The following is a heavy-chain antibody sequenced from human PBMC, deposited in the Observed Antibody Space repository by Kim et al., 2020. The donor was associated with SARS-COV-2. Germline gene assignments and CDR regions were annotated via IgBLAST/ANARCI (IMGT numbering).Heavy chain of an antibody. D-gene: IGHD2-8*01. J-gene: IGHJ4*01. V-gene: IGHV3-48*01. CDR1: GFTFSTYR. CDR2: ISRSTSTV. Sequence: GGSLRLSCAVSGFTFSTYRMFWVRQAPGQGLEWVSYISRSTSTVDYGDSVKGRFTISRDKAKNSLYLLMNSLRADDTAGYHCAREANYCATNTSSEQFD. CDR3: AREANYCATNTSSEQFD.